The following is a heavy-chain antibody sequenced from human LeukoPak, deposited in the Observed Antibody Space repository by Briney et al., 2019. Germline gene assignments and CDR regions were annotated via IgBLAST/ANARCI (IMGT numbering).Heavy chain of an antibody. V-gene: IGHV4-34*01. J-gene: IGHJ5*02. CDR2: INHSGST. CDR1: GGSFSGYY. CDR3: ARDHISSTSWARFDP. Sequence: SETLSLTCAVYGGSFSGYYWSWIRQPPGKGLEWIGEINHSGSTNYNPSLKSRVTISVDTSKNQFSLKLSSVTAADTAVYYCARDHISSTSWARFDPWGQGTLVTVSS. D-gene: IGHD2-2*01.